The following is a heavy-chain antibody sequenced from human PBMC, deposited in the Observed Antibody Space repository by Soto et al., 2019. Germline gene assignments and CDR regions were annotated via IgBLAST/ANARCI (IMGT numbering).Heavy chain of an antibody. CDR2: ISHDGSNQ. D-gene: IGHD5-12*01. J-gene: IGHJ4*02. V-gene: IGHV3-30*18. Sequence: QVQLVESGGGVVQPGRSLRVSCAASGFTFSSYGMHWVRQAPAKGLAWVAVISHDGSNQYYADSVKGRFTISRDNSKNTLFLQMNSLRADDTALYYCAKEREMATIPFDYWGQGTLVTVSS. CDR1: GFTFSSYG. CDR3: AKEREMATIPFDY.